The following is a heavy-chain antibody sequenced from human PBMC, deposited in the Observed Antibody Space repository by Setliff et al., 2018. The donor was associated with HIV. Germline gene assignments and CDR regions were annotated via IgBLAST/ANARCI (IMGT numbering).Heavy chain of an antibody. CDR3: ARIPNHSSGFDY. V-gene: IGHV1-69*13. Sequence: SVKVSCKASGGTFRSHEISWVRQAPGQGLEWMGGIVPILNTGNYAPKFQGRVTITADESTTTAYMELSSLRSEDTAVYYCARIPNHSSGFDYWGQGTPVTASS. J-gene: IGHJ4*02. D-gene: IGHD3-22*01. CDR1: GGTFRSHE. CDR2: IVPILNTG.